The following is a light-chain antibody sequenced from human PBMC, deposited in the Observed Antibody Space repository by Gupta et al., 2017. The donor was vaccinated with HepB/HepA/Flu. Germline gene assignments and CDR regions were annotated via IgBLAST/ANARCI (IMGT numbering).Light chain of an antibody. Sequence: QLPLRPAPSASGSPGQSVTISCTGTSSDVGGYNYVSWYQQHPGKAPKLMIYEVSKRPSGVPDRFSGSKSGNTASLTVSGLQAEDEADYYCSSYAGSNKLVVFGGGTKLTVL. CDR2: EVS. J-gene: IGLJ2*01. CDR1: SSDVGGYNY. CDR3: SSYAGSNKLVV. V-gene: IGLV2-8*01.